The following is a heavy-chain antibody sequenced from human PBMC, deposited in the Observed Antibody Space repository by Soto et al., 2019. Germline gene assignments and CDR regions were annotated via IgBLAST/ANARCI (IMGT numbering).Heavy chain of an antibody. CDR1: GYTFTSYG. CDR2: ISAYSGNT. J-gene: IGHJ4*02. CDR3: ARVDLGRYYDFWSGYPMGIDY. Sequence: QVQLVQSGAEVKKPGASVKVSCKASGYTFTSYGISWVRQAPGQGLEWMGWISAYSGNTNYAQKLQGRVTMTTDTSTSTAYMELRSLRSDDTAVYYCARVDLGRYYDFWSGYPMGIDYWGQGTLVTVSS. D-gene: IGHD3-3*01. V-gene: IGHV1-18*01.